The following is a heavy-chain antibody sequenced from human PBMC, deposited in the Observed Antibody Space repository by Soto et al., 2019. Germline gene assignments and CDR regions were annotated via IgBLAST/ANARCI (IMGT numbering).Heavy chain of an antibody. CDR2: IYYAGST. Sequence: QLQESGPGLVKASETLSLTCTVSGGSISSTDHYWGWIRQPPGKGLEWLGSIYYAGSTVHNPCRRRRATLSVDTSRNQFSRRLSSVTASDTAVYYCARLVFHCLRGSCDDYNFYGLDVWGQGTTVTVSS. D-gene: IGHD2-15*01. CDR3: ARLVFHCLRGSCDDYNFYGLDV. V-gene: IGHV4-39*01. J-gene: IGHJ6*02. CDR1: GGSISSTDHY.